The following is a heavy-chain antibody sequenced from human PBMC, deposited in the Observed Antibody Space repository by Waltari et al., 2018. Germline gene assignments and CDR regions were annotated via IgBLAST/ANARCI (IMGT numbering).Heavy chain of an antibody. D-gene: IGHD5-18*01. Sequence: VQLVESGGGVVQPGRSLRLSCAASGFTFSRYGMHWVRQAPGKGLEWVAVIWYDGSNKYYADSVKGRFTISRDNSKNTLYLQMNSLRAEDTAVYYCARIRIPGNYYYYGMDVWGQGTTVTVSS. CDR1: GFTFSRYG. CDR2: IWYDGSNK. J-gene: IGHJ6*02. V-gene: IGHV3-33*01. CDR3: ARIRIPGNYYYYGMDV.